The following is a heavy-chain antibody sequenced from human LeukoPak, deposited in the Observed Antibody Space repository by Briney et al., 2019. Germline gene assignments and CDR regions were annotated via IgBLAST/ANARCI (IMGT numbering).Heavy chain of an antibody. V-gene: IGHV4-61*02. J-gene: IGHJ3*02. CDR3: ASGLVGDAFDI. Sequence: SRTLSLTCTVSGGSISSGSYYWSWIRQPAGKGLEWIGRIYTSGSTNYNPSLKSRVTISVDTSKNQFSLKLSSVTAADTAVYYCASGLVGDAFDIWGQGTMVTVSS. CDR1: GGSISSGSYY. D-gene: IGHD1-26*01. CDR2: IYTSGST.